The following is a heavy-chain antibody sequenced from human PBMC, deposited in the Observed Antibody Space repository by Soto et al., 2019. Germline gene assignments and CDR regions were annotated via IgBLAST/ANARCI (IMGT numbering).Heavy chain of an antibody. D-gene: IGHD1-26*01. J-gene: IGHJ4*02. CDR3: AKEGGLSGSYYICSSCYFDY. CDR2: ISYDGSNT. Sequence: QVQLVESGGGVVQPGRSLRLSCVASGFTFSSYGMHWVRQAPGKGLEWVAIISYDGSNTYYADSVKGRFTISRDNSKNTRYVQMDRLRAEDTSVYYCAKEGGLSGSYYICSSCYFDYWGQGTLVTVSS. V-gene: IGHV3-30*18. CDR1: GFTFSSYG.